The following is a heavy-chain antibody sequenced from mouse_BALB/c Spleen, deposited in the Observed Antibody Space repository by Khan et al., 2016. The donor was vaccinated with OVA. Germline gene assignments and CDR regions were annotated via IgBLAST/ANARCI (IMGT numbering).Heavy chain of an antibody. V-gene: IGHV2-2*02. CDR2: IGSGGST. CDR3: ARKYDYGEGLAY. D-gene: IGHD2-4*01. CDR1: GFSLTTYG. Sequence: QVQLKESGPGLVQPSQSLSITCTASGFSLTTYGVHWVRQSPGKGLEWLGVIGSGGSTDHYAAFISSMSIITDNTKCQAFFNMNSLLANDKAIYYYARKYDYGEGLAYWSQGTLVTVSA. J-gene: IGHJ3*01.